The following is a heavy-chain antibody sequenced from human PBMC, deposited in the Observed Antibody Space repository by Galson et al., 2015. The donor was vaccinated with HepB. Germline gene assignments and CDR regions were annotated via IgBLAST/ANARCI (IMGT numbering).Heavy chain of an antibody. CDR3: AKSPGRGPDAFDI. D-gene: IGHD2-15*01. Sequence: SLRLSCAASGFTFSSYAMSWVRQAPGKGLEWVSAISGSGGSTYYADSVKGRFTISRDNSKNTLYLQMNSLRAEDTAVYYCAKSPGRGPDAFDIWGQGTMVTVSS. V-gene: IGHV3-23*01. CDR1: GFTFSSYA. CDR2: ISGSGGST. J-gene: IGHJ3*02.